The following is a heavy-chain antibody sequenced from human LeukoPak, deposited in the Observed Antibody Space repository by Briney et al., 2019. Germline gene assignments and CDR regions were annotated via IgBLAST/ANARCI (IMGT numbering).Heavy chain of an antibody. CDR3: ARDRCSSTSCYYGVDY. CDR2: MYHSGST. D-gene: IGHD2-2*01. V-gene: IGHV4-38-2*02. CDR1: GYSISSGYC. Sequence: SETLSLTCAVSGYSISSGYCWGWIRQPPGKGLEWIGSMYHSGSTSYNPSLKSRVTISVDTSKNQLSLKLSSVTAADTAVYYCARDRCSSTSCYYGVDYWGQGTLVTVSS. J-gene: IGHJ4*02.